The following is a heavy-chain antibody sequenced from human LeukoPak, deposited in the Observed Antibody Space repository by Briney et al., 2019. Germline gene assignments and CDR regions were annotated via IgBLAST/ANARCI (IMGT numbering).Heavy chain of an antibody. Sequence: PGGSLRLSCAASGFTFSSYSMNWVRQAPGKGLEWVSYISSSSSTTYYADFVKGRFTISRDNSKNSLFVQMNSLRAEDTAVYFCAKSRSGSANWALQIFDNWGQGTLVTVSS. CDR1: GFTFSSYS. CDR2: ISSSSSTT. V-gene: IGHV3-48*04. D-gene: IGHD1-1*01. J-gene: IGHJ4*02. CDR3: AKSRSGSANWALQIFDN.